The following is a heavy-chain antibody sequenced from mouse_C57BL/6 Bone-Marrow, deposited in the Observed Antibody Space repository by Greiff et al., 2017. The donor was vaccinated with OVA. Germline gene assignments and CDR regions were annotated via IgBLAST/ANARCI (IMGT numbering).Heavy chain of an antibody. J-gene: IGHJ2*01. CDR2: IYPSDSET. V-gene: IGHV1-61*01. CDR3: ARGGDYDY. Sequence: QVQLQQPGAELVRPGSSVKLSCKASGYTFTSYWMDWVKQRPGQGLEWIGNIYPSDSETHYNQKFKDKATLTVDKSSSTAYMQLSSLTSEDSAVCSCARGGDYDYWGQGTTLTVSS. CDR1: GYTFTSYW. D-gene: IGHD2-4*01.